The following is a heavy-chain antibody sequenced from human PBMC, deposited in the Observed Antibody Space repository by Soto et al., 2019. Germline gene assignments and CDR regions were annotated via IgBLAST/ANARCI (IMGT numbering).Heavy chain of an antibody. D-gene: IGHD6-6*01. CDR2: IWYDGSNK. V-gene: IGHV3-33*01. CDR1: GFTFSSYG. J-gene: IGHJ5*02. Sequence: QVQLVESGGGVVQPGRSLRLSCAASGFTFSSYGMHWVRQAPGKGLEWVAVIWYDGSNKYYADSVKGRFTISRDNSKNTLYLQMNSLRAEDTAVYYCARGGEDSSSVVDPWGQGTLVTASS. CDR3: ARGGEDSSSVVDP.